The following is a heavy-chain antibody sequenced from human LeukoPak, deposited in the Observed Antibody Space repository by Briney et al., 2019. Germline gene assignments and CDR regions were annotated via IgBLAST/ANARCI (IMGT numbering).Heavy chain of an antibody. J-gene: IGHJ3*02. CDR3: ARPGITGTMGYGAFDI. D-gene: IGHD1-7*01. CDR1: GGSFSGYY. V-gene: IGHV4-34*01. CDR2: INHSGST. Sequence: PSETLSLTCAVYGGSFSGYYWSWIRQPPGKGLEWIGEINHSGSTNYNPSLKSRVTISVDTSKNQFSLKLSSVTAADTAVYYCARPGITGTMGYGAFDIWGQGTRVTVSS.